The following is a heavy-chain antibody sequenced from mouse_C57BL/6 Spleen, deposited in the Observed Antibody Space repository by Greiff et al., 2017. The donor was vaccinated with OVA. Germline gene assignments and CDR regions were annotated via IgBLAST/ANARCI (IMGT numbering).Heavy chain of an antibody. D-gene: IGHD1-1*01. CDR1: GYSITSGYY. CDR2: ISYDGSN. J-gene: IGHJ1*03. CDR3: AREGELSRGTVERYWYFDV. Sequence: EVKLQQSGPGLVKPSQSLSLTCSVTGYSITSGYYWNWVRQFPGNKLEWMGYISYDGSNNYNPSLKNRISITRDTSKNQFFLKLNSVTTEDTATYYCAREGELSRGTVERYWYFDVWGTGTTVTVSS. V-gene: IGHV3-6*01.